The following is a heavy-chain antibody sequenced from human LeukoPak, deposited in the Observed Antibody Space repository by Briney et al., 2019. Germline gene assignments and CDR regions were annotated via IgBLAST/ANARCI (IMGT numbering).Heavy chain of an antibody. D-gene: IGHD6-19*01. CDR1: GGSISSGGYS. CDR2: IYHSGST. V-gene: IGHV4-30-2*01. J-gene: IGHJ3*02. CDR3: ARAVGIAVAGPAFDI. Sequence: PSETLCLTCAVSGGSISSGGYSWSWIRQPPVKGLEWIGYIYHSGSTYYNPSLKSRVTISVDRSKNQFPLKLSSVTAADTAVYYCARAVGIAVAGPAFDIWGQGTMVTVSS.